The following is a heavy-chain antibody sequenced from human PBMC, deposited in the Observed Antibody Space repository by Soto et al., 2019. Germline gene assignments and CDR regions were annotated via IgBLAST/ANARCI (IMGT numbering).Heavy chain of an antibody. V-gene: IGHV4-39*01. J-gene: IGHJ6*03. CDR3: FGHSSGRYYYYMDV. D-gene: IGHD6-19*01. CDR1: GGFISSSSYY. Sequence: SETLALTCTVSGGFISSSSYYWGWIRQPPGKGLEWIGSIYYSGSTYYNPSLKSRVTISVDTSKNQFSLKLSSVTAADTAVYYCFGHSSGRYYYYMDVWGKGTTVTVSS. CDR2: IYYSGST.